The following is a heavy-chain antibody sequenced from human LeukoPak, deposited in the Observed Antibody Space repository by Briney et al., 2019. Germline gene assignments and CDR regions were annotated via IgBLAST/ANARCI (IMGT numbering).Heavy chain of an antibody. Sequence: SQTLSLTCAISGDSASSNSAAWNWIRQSPSRGLEWLGRTYYRSEWSNNYAVSVKSRIIINPDTAKNQFSLQLSSVTPDDTAVYFCARAREGGWYFDLWGRGTLVSVSS. D-gene: IGHD1-26*01. CDR3: ARAREGGWYFDL. CDR1: GDSASSNSAA. CDR2: TYYRSEWSN. V-gene: IGHV6-1*01. J-gene: IGHJ2*01.